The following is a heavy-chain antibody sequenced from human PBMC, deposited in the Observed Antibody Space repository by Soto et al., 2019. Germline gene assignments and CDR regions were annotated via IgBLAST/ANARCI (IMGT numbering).Heavy chain of an antibody. Sequence: QVQLVESGGGVVQPGRSLRLSCAASGFTFSSYGMHWVRQAPGKGLEWVADIWYDGSNKYYADSVKGRFTISRDNSKNTLYLQMNSLRAEDTAVYYCARGQGGYYNWFDPWGQGTLVTVSS. J-gene: IGHJ5*02. V-gene: IGHV3-33*01. D-gene: IGHD5-18*01. CDR1: GFTFSSYG. CDR3: ARGQGGYYNWFDP. CDR2: IWYDGSNK.